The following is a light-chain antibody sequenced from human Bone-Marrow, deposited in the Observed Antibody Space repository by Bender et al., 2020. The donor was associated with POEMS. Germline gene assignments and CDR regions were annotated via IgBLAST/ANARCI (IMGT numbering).Light chain of an antibody. V-gene: IGLV1-51*01. Sequence: QSVLTQPPSVSGTPGQRVTISCSGSGSNIGGYPVNWYQQLPGTAPRLLIYDNDKRPSGIPDRFSGSKSGTSATLAITGLQTGDEADYYCETWETSLSTGRVFGGGTKLTVL. CDR2: DND. J-gene: IGLJ3*02. CDR3: ETWETSLSTGRV. CDR1: GSNIGGYP.